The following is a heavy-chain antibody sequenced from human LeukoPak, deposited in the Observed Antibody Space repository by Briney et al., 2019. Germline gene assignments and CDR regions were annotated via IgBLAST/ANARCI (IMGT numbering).Heavy chain of an antibody. CDR3: ARDETGAAAGYRYLVGLDY. D-gene: IGHD6-13*01. CDR1: GYTFTSYY. CDR2: INPNSGGT. Sequence: ASVKVSCKASGYTFTSYYMDWVRQAPGQGLEWMGWINPNSGGTNYAQKFQGRVTMTRDTSISTAYMELSRLRSDDTAVYYCARDETGAAAGYRYLVGLDYWGQGTLVTVSS. V-gene: IGHV1-2*02. J-gene: IGHJ4*02.